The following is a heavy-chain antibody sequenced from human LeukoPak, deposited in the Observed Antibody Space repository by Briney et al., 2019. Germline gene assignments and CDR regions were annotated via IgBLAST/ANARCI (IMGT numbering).Heavy chain of an antibody. V-gene: IGHV1-3*01. CDR1: GYTFTSYA. CDR2: INAGNGNT. CDR3: ARVRGSGAAGFDY. D-gene: IGHD3-10*01. J-gene: IGHJ4*02. Sequence: ASVKVSCKASGYTFTSYAMHWVRQAPGQRLEWMGWINAGNGNTKYSQKFQGRVTITRDTSASTAYMELSSLRSEDTAVYYCARVRGSGAAGFDYGGQGTLVTVSS.